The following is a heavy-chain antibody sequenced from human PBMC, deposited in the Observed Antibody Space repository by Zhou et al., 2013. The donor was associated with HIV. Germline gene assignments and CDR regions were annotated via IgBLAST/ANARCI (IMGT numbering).Heavy chain of an antibody. CDR2: ITPMFGTA. Sequence: QVQLVQSGAEVKKPGSSVKVSCKASGGVFNSYAISWVRQAPGQGLEWMGGITPMFGTADYAQKFQGRLTINTDESATTAYMELKSLRFEDTAVYYCARDPSYCSITTCQKGAFDIWGQGTKVTVSS. CDR1: GGVFNSYA. V-gene: IGHV1-69*05. CDR3: ARDPSYCSITTCQKGAFDI. J-gene: IGHJ3*02. D-gene: IGHD2-2*01.